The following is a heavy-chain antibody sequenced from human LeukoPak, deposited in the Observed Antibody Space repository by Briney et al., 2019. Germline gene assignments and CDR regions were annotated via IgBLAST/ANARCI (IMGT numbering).Heavy chain of an antibody. Sequence: GGSLRLSCAASGFTFSSYGMHWVRQAPGKGLEWVAFIRYDGSNKYYADSVKGRFTISRDNSKNTLYLQMNSVRAEDTAVYYCAKDPRDHSYGWSRRYFNYWGRGTMVIVSS. CDR3: AKDPRDHSYGWSRRYFNY. J-gene: IGHJ4*02. CDR2: IRYDGSNK. CDR1: GFTFSSYG. D-gene: IGHD5-18*01. V-gene: IGHV3-30*02.